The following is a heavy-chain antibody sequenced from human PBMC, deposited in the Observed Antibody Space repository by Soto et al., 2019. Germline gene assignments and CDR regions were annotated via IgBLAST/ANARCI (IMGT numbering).Heavy chain of an antibody. J-gene: IGHJ5*02. CDR1: GGSISSSSYY. CDR3: ALVPAATVNWLDP. D-gene: IGHD2-2*01. V-gene: IGHV4-39*01. Sequence: SETLSLTCTVSGGSISSSSYYWGWIRQPPGKGLEWIGSIYYSGSTYYNPSLKSRVTISVDTSKNQFSLKLSSVTAADTAVYYCALVPAATVNWLDPWGQGTLVTVSS. CDR2: IYYSGST.